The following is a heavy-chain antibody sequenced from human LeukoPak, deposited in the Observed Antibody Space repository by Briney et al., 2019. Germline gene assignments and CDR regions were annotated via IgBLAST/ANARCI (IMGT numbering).Heavy chain of an antibody. CDR3: ARDKWLTTAHYFDY. CDR1: GFTFSSYS. V-gene: IGHV3-21*01. Sequence: GGSLRLSCAASGFTFSSYSMNWVRQAPGKGLEWVSSISSSSSYIYYADSVKGRFTVSRDNAKDSVYLQMNSLRAEDTAVYYCARDKWLTTAHYFDYWGQGTLVTVSS. J-gene: IGHJ4*02. CDR2: ISSSSSYI. D-gene: IGHD4-11*01.